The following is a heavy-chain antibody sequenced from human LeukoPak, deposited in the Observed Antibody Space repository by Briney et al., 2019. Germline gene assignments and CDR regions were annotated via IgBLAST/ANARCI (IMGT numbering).Heavy chain of an antibody. J-gene: IGHJ4*02. D-gene: IGHD1-26*01. CDR1: GFTFSSYA. Sequence: PGGSLRLSCAASGFTFSSYAMHWVRQAPGKGLEWVTFISYDGSNKYYADSVKGRFTISRDNSKNTLYLQMNSLRAEDTAMYYCARGGVVGAPYYFDYWGQGTLVTVSS. CDR3: ARGGVVGAPYYFDY. CDR2: ISYDGSNK. V-gene: IGHV3-30-3*01.